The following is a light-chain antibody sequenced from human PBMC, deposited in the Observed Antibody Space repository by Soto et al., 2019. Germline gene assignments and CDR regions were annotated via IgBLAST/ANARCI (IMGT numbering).Light chain of an antibody. V-gene: IGLV1-51*01. J-gene: IGLJ2*01. CDR1: ISNIGDNH. CDR3: GTWDTTMSGLL. Sequence: QSVLTQPPSASAAPGQRVTISCSGTISNIGDNHVSWYQQVPGNAPKLLIYDNNKRPSGIPDRFSGSRSGTSATLAITGLQTGDEADYICGTWDTTMSGLLFGGGTKVTVL. CDR2: DNN.